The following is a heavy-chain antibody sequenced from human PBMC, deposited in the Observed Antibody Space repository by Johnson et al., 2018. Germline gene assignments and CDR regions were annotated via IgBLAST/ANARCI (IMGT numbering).Heavy chain of an antibody. Sequence: QVQLVQSGGGLVQPGGSLRLSCAASGFTFSSYAMHWVRQAPGKGLAWVAVISYDGSNKYYADPVKGRFTISRDNSKNTLDLQMNSLRAEETAVYYCARDHSRLDGFYYYYVDVWGKGTTVTVSS. D-gene: IGHD6-19*01. CDR2: ISYDGSNK. V-gene: IGHV3-30-3*01. CDR1: GFTFSSYA. CDR3: ARDHSRLDGFYYYYVDV. J-gene: IGHJ6*03.